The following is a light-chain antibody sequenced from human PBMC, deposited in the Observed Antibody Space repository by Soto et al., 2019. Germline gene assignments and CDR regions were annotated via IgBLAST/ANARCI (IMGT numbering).Light chain of an antibody. CDR1: QSISSW. V-gene: IGKV1-5*03. Sequence: DIQMTQSPLTLSASVGDRVTITCRASQSISSWLAWYQQKPGRAPKLLMYEASSLESGVPSRFSGSGSGTEFTLTISGLQPDDFATYHCQQYKSYPWTFGQGTKVDIK. CDR3: QQYKSYPWT. CDR2: EAS. J-gene: IGKJ1*01.